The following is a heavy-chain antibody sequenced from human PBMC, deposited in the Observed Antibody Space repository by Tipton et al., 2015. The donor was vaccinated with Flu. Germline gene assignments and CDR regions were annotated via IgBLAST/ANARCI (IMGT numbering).Heavy chain of an antibody. D-gene: IGHD6-13*01. CDR1: GGSFSGYY. CDR3: ASMVSSWYYAD. Sequence: TLSLTCAVYGGSFSGYYWSWIRQPPGKGLEWIGEINHSGSTNYNPSLKSRVTISVDTSKNQFSLKLSSVTAADTAVYYCASMVSSWYYADWGQGTLVTVSS. J-gene: IGHJ4*02. V-gene: IGHV4-34*01. CDR2: INHSGST.